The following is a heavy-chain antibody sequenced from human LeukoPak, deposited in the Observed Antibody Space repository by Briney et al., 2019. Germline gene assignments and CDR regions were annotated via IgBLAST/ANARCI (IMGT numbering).Heavy chain of an antibody. D-gene: IGHD5-12*01. CDR3: ATRTDIVATIDAFDI. J-gene: IGHJ3*02. CDR2: IRYDGSNK. Sequence: PGGSLRLSCAASGFTFSSYGMHWVRQAPGKGLEWVAFIRYDGSNKYYADSVKGRFTISRDNSKNTLYLQMNSLRAEDTAVYYCATRTDIVATIDAFDIWGQGTMVTVSS. CDR1: GFTFSSYG. V-gene: IGHV3-30*02.